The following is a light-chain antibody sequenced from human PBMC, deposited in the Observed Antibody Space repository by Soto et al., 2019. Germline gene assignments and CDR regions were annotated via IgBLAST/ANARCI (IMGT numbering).Light chain of an antibody. V-gene: IGKV1-5*03. CDR2: KAS. CDR1: QSISSW. J-gene: IGKJ1*01. CDR3: QQYNSYS. Sequence: DIKMTQAPSTLTASVGERVAMTCRASQSISSWLAWYQQKPGKAPKLLIYKASSLESGVPSTFSGSGSGTEFTLTISSLQPDDFATYYCQQYNSYSFGQGTKVDI.